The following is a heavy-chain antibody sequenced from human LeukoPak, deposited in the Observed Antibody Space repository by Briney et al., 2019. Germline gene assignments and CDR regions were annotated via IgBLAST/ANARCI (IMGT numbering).Heavy chain of an antibody. J-gene: IGHJ4*02. CDR1: GFSLSTSGMC. CDR3: ARKSGDSSGYYFDY. CDR2: IDWDDDK. Sequence: SGPALVKPTQTLTLTCTFSGFSLSTSGMCVSWIRQPPGKALEWLARIDWDDDKYYSTSLKTRLTISKDTPKNQVVLTMTNMDPVDTATYYCARKSGDSSGYYFDYWGQGTLVTVSS. D-gene: IGHD3-22*01. V-gene: IGHV2-70*11.